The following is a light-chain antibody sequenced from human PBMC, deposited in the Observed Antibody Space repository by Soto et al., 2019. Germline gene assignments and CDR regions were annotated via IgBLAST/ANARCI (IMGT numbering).Light chain of an antibody. CDR1: QRISSY. Sequence: IVMTQSPATLSVSPGESVTLSCRVSQRISSYLAWYQQRPGQPPRLLIYGASTKATGVPTRFSGSGSGTDFILTISSLQSEDFAIYYCQQYDNWPPRLSFGGGTKVEIK. CDR3: QQYDNWPPRLS. V-gene: IGKV3D-15*01. CDR2: GAS. J-gene: IGKJ4*01.